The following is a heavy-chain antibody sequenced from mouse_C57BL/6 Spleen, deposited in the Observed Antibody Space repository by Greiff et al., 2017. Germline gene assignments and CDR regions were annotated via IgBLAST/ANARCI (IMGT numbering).Heavy chain of an antibody. V-gene: IGHV1-81*01. CDR1: GYTFTSYG. Sequence: VKLQESGAELARPGASVKLSCKASGYTFTSYGISWVKQRTGQGLEWIGEIYPRSGNTYYNEKFKGKATLTADKSSSTAYMELRSLTSEDSEVYVCARLEEGCFAYWGQGTLVTVSA. CDR2: IYPRSGNT. J-gene: IGHJ3*01. CDR3: ARLEEGCFAY.